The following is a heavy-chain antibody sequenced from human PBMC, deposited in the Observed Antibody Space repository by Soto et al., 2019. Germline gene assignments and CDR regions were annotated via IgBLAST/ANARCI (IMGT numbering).Heavy chain of an antibody. V-gene: IGHV4-39*01. CDR1: GGSVTNSSYY. CDR3: VSQRTTVPTQAYFDY. CDR2: VYYRGRS. J-gene: IGHJ4*02. Sequence: SETLSLTCTVSGGSVTNSSYYWGWIRQSPGKGLEWIGSVYYRGRSYSKSSVKSRVTISVDTSKNQFSLSLNSVTASDTAVYFCVSQRTTVPTQAYFDYWGPGALVTVSS. D-gene: IGHD4-17*01.